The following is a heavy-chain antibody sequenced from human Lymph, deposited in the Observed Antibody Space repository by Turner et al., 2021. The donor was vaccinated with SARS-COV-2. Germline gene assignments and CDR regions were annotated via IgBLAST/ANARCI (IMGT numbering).Heavy chain of an antibody. Sequence: VQLVESGGGLIQPGGSLRLSCAASGFTFSNYGMHWVRQAPGKGLEWVAVISYDGSNKYYVDSVKGRFTISRDNSKNTLYLQMNSLRAEDTAVYYCAKDTVWGAFDIWGQGTMVTVSS. V-gene: IGHV3-30*18. CDR1: GFTFSNYG. CDR3: AKDTVWGAFDI. J-gene: IGHJ3*02. D-gene: IGHD4-17*01. CDR2: ISYDGSNK.